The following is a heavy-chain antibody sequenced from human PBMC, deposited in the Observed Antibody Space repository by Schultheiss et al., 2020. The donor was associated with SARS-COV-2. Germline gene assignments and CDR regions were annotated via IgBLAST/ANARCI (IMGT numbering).Heavy chain of an antibody. CDR3: ARAPAEWLGAEYDY. CDR1: GGSISSGGYY. D-gene: IGHD3-10*01. V-gene: IGHV4-61*08. J-gene: IGHJ4*02. CDR2: IYYSGST. Sequence: SETLSLTCTVSGGSISSGGYYWSWIRQHPGKGLEWIGYIYYSGSTNYNPSLKSRVTISVDRSKNQFSLKLTSVTAADTAVYYCARAPAEWLGAEYDYWGQGTLVTVSS.